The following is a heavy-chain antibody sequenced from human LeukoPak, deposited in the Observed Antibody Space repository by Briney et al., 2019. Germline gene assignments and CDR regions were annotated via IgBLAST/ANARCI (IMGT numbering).Heavy chain of an antibody. V-gene: IGHV4-61*02. J-gene: IGHJ4*02. CDR2: IYTSGST. D-gene: IGHD2-15*01. CDR1: GGSISSGSYY. CDR3: ARARRIIDY. Sequence: SETLSLTCTVSGGSISSGSYYWRWIRQPTGKGLEWIGRIYTSGSTNYNPSLKSRVTISVDTSKNQFSLKLSSVTAADTAVYYCARARRIIDYWGQGTLVTVSS.